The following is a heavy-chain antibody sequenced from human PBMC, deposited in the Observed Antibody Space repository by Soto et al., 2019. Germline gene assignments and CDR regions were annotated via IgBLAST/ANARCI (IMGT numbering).Heavy chain of an antibody. J-gene: IGHJ4*02. Sequence: QVQLVQSGTEVKKPGSSVKVSCKASGGTFRNYPINWVRQAPGQGLEWMGSIFPLTDIPDYAQNFQARLTITADKYTSTAYMELRSLKSDDTAMDFCARGPLVVLNYFESWGQGTLVTVSS. V-gene: IGHV1-69*02. CDR1: GGTFRNYP. CDR2: IFPLTDIP. CDR3: ARGPLVVLNYFES.